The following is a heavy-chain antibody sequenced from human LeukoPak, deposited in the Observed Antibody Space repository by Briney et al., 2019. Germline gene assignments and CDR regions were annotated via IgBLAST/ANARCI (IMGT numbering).Heavy chain of an antibody. CDR3: ARGQYGSGKDI. J-gene: IGHJ3*02. CDR2: ISSSRSTI. CDR1: GFTFSSYR. V-gene: IGHV3-48*04. Sequence: GGSLRLSCAASGFTFSSYRMNWVRQAPGKGLEWVSYISSSRSTIYYADSVKGRFTISRDNAKNSLNLQMNSLRAEDTAVYYCARGQYGSGKDIWGQGTMVTVSS. D-gene: IGHD3-10*01.